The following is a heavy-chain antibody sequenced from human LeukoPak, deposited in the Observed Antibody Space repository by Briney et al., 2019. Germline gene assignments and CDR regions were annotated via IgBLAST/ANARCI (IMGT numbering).Heavy chain of an antibody. Sequence: SETLSLTCAVYGGSFSGYYWSCIRPPPGKGLEWIGEINHSGSTNYNPSLKSRVTISVHTSKNQLSLKLSSVPAADTAVYYCASNVDAFDIWGQGTMVTVSS. J-gene: IGHJ3*02. CDR3: ASNVDAFDI. CDR1: GGSFSGYY. V-gene: IGHV4-34*01. CDR2: INHSGST.